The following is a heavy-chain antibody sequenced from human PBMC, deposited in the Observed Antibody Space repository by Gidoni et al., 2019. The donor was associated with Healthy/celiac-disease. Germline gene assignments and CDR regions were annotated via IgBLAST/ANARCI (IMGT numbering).Heavy chain of an antibody. D-gene: IGHD3-3*01. Sequence: QVQLVESGGGVVQPGRSLRLSCAASGFTFSSYGMHWVRQAPGKGLEWVAVISYDGSNKYYADSVKGRFTISRDNSKNTLYLQMNSLRAEDTAVYYCAKGGDYDFWSGYYYMDVWGKGTTVTVSS. CDR2: ISYDGSNK. CDR3: AKGGDYDFWSGYYYMDV. V-gene: IGHV3-30*18. J-gene: IGHJ6*03. CDR1: GFTFSSYG.